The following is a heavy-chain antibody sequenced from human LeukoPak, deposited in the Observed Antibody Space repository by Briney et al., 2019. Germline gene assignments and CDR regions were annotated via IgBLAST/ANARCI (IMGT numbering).Heavy chain of an antibody. CDR2: INPNGGGT. Sequence: ASVKVSCKTSGYTFTGYYIHWVRQAPGQGLEWMGWINPNGGGTNYPQEFQGRVTMTRDTSISTAYMELTRLRSDDTAVYYCTRDGGQHLGVLNYWGQGTQVIVSS. J-gene: IGHJ4*02. V-gene: IGHV1-2*02. CDR3: TRDGGQHLGVLNY. CDR1: GYTFTGYY. D-gene: IGHD2-2*01.